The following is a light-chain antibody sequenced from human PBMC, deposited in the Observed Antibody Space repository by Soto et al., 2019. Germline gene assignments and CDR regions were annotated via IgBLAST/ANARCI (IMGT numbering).Light chain of an antibody. CDR2: DVS. CDR1: SSDVGGYNY. CDR3: SSYTSSIL. J-gene: IGLJ2*01. V-gene: IGLV2-14*01. Sequence: QSALTQPASVSGSPGQSITISCTGSSSDVGGYNYVSWYQQHPGKAPKLVIYDVSNRPSGVSNRFSGSKSGNTASLTISGLQAEDEADYYCSSYTSSILFGGGTKLTVL.